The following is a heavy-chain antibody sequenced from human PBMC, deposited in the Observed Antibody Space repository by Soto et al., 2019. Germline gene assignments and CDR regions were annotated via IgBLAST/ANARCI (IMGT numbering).Heavy chain of an antibody. V-gene: IGHV3-30*18. CDR2: ISYDGSNK. CDR3: AKEGGIYSSSWYVDY. J-gene: IGHJ4*02. D-gene: IGHD6-13*01. CDR1: GFTFSSYG. Sequence: GGSLRLSCAASGFTFSSYGMHWVRQAPGKGLEWVAVISYDGSNKYYADSVKGRFTISRDNSKNTLYLQMNSLRAEDTAVYYCAKEGGIYSSSWYVDYWGQGTLVTVSS.